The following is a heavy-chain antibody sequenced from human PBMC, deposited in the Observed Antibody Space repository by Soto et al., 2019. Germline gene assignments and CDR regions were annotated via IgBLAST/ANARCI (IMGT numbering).Heavy chain of an antibody. Sequence: GGSLRLSCTASGFTFSSFGMAWVRQAPGKGLEWVSAISGSADSSYYAESVKGRFTISRDNSKNTLYVQMNSLTVEDTAVYYCARAQYTGSYFDACDVWGQGTMVTVSS. CDR1: GFTFSSFG. CDR2: ISGSADSS. J-gene: IGHJ3*01. CDR3: ARAQYTGSYFDACDV. V-gene: IGHV3-23*01. D-gene: IGHD1-26*01.